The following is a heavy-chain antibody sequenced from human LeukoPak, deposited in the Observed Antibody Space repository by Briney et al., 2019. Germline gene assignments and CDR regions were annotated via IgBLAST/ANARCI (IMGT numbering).Heavy chain of an antibody. CDR2: IWFDGSKG. V-gene: IGHV3-33*01. CDR3: AFEDGYNS. CDR1: GFTFSSFG. Sequence: PGRSLRLSCAASGFTFSSFGMHWVRQAPGKGLEWLAVIWFDGSKGYYTNSVKGRFSISRDNSKNTLYLQMNSLRAEDTAVYYCAFEDGYNSWGQGTLVTVSS. J-gene: IGHJ5*02. D-gene: IGHD5-24*01.